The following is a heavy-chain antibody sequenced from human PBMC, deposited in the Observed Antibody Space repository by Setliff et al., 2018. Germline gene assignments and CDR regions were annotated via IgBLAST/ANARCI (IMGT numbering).Heavy chain of an antibody. D-gene: IGHD2-2*01. Sequence: PSETLSLTCTVSGASINSGSNYWGWIRQPPGKGLEWIGRIHYRGTTYSNASLASRLTLSVDTSKNQFSLNLNSVTAADTGVYYCASCRYQVPYDYWGQGILVTVSS. CDR1: GASINSGSNY. CDR2: IHYRGTT. CDR3: ASCRYQVPYDY. V-gene: IGHV4-39*01. J-gene: IGHJ4*02.